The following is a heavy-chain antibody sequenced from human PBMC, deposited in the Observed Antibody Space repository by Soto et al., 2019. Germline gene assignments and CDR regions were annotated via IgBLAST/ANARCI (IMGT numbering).Heavy chain of an antibody. J-gene: IGHJ4*02. D-gene: IGHD6-19*01. CDR1: GFTFSDYY. CDR2: ISSSGSTI. V-gene: IGHV3-11*01. Sequence: QVQLVESGGGLVKPGGSLRLSCAASGFTFSDYYMSLIRQAPGKGLEGVSYISSSGSTIDYADYVKGRFTISRDNAKNPLYLQMNSLRAEGTAVYYWARGARELWLGASPDYWGQGTLVTVSS. CDR3: ARGARELWLGASPDY.